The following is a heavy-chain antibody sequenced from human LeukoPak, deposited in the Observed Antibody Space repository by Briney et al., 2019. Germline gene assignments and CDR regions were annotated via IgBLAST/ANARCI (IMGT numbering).Heavy chain of an antibody. V-gene: IGHV3-23*01. D-gene: IGHD6-13*01. CDR2: ISASGRDA. J-gene: IGHJ4*02. CDR3: AKDAAGPEY. CDR1: GLSFSSYS. Sequence: GGSLRLSCVVSGLSFSSYSMTWVRQAPGKGLEWVSGISASGRDAWFPDSVKGRFTISRDNSKNTLFLQMNSLRVEDTAIYYCAKDAAGPEYWGQGTLVTVSS.